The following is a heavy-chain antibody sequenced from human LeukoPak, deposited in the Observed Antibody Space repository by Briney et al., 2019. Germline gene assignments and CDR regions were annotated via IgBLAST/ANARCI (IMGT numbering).Heavy chain of an antibody. CDR1: GGSISSNSYY. D-gene: IGHD4-17*01. J-gene: IGHJ6*03. V-gene: IGHV4-39*07. CDR3: ARSRTVSIPYYMDV. CDR2: ISYSGTT. Sequence: SETLSLTCTVSGGSISSNSYYWGWIRQPPGKGLEWIGSISYSGTTYYSPSLKSRVTISVDTSKNQFSLRLSSVTAADTAVYYCARSRTVSIPYYMDVWGKGTTVTISS.